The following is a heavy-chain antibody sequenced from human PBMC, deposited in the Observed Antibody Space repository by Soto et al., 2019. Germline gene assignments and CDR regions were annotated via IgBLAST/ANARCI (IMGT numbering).Heavy chain of an antibody. J-gene: IGHJ3*02. D-gene: IGHD6-19*01. Sequence: PGGSLRLSCAASGFTFSSYSMNWVRQAPGKGLEWVSYISSSSSTIYYADSVKGRFTISRDNAKNSLHLQMNSLRDEDTAVYYCARYSSGSAFDIWGQGTMVTV. CDR1: GFTFSSYS. CDR2: ISSSSSTI. CDR3: ARYSSGSAFDI. V-gene: IGHV3-48*02.